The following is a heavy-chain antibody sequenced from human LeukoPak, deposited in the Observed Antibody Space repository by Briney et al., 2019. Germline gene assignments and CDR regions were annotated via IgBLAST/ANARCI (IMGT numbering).Heavy chain of an antibody. CDR3: ARTANFAAGYYIDY. D-gene: IGHD6-13*01. CDR1: GFTFSSYT. J-gene: IGHJ4*02. CDR2: ISGSSRNK. Sequence: GGSLRLSCAASGFTFSSYTMNWVRQAPGKGLEWVSSISGSSRNKYYADSVKGRFTISRDNAKNSLYLQMNRLRAEDTAGYYCARTANFAAGYYIDYWGQGTLVTASS. V-gene: IGHV3-21*01.